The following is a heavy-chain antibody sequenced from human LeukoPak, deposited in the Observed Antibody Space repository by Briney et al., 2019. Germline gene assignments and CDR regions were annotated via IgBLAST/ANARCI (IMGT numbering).Heavy chain of an antibody. CDR2: ISGSGVNI. D-gene: IGHD3-9*01. V-gene: IGHV3-23*01. J-gene: IGHJ3*02. CDR1: GFTFSSYA. CDR3: AKDRVLVRYFDWPQPYDAFDI. Sequence: QSGGSLRLSCAASGFTFSSYAMSWVRQAPGKGLEWVSSISGSGVNIYYADSVKGRFTISRDNSKNTLYLQMNSLRAEDTAVYYCAKDRVLVRYFDWPQPYDAFDIWGQGTMVTVSS.